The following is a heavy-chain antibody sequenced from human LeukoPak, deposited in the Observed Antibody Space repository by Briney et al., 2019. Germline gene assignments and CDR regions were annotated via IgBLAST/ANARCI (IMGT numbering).Heavy chain of an antibody. J-gene: IGHJ6*03. Sequence: KPGGSLRLSCAAPGFTFSNDWMSWVRRARGKGLEWVGRIKSKTDGGTEDYAAPVKGRFTISRDDSKNTLYLQMNSLKTEDTAVYYCTTQDRTYCGGDCSSEYYYYYYMDVWGKGTTVTVSS. CDR1: GFTFSNDW. CDR3: TTQDRTYCGGDCSSEYYYYYYMDV. V-gene: IGHV3-15*01. CDR2: IKSKTDGGTE. D-gene: IGHD2-21*02.